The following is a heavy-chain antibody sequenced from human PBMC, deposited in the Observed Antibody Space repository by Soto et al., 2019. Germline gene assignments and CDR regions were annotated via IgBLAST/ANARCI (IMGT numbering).Heavy chain of an antibody. CDR2: IYYSGST. V-gene: IGHV4-30-4*01. CDR3: ARGGVATPRGDFDY. D-gene: IGHD5-12*01. J-gene: IGHJ4*02. Sequence: QVQLQESGPGLVKPSQTLSLTCTVSGGSISSGDYYWSWIRQPPGKGLEWIGYIYYSGSTYYNPSLKSRVTTSVDPSTTPVSLKLRSVTAADTAVYYCARGGVATPRGDFDYWGQGTLVTVSS. CDR1: GGSISSGDYY.